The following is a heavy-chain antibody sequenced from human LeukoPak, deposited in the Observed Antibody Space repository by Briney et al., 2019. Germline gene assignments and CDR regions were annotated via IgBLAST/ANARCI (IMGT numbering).Heavy chain of an antibody. D-gene: IGHD3-9*01. J-gene: IGHJ3*02. Sequence: SETLSLTCTVSGGSISSSSYYWGWIRQPPGKGLEWIGTLYYSGSTYYNPSLKSRVTISVDTSKNQFSLKLSSVTAADTAVYYCAKDRYYDILTGYFGVDAFDSWGQGTMVTVSS. CDR3: AKDRYYDILTGYFGVDAFDS. V-gene: IGHV4-39*07. CDR2: LYYSGST. CDR1: GGSISSSSYY.